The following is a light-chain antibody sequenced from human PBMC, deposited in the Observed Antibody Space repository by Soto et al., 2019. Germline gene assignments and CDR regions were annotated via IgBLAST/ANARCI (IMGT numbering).Light chain of an antibody. Sequence: DIQMTQSPSTLSASVGDRVTITCRASQSIFRYLAWYQHKPGKAPEVLIYDASSVKSGVPSRISGSGSATEFTLPIRSLQPDDLATYYCQQYNSYPYTFGQGTKLEI. CDR2: DAS. J-gene: IGKJ2*01. CDR1: QSIFRY. CDR3: QQYNSYPYT. V-gene: IGKV1-5*01.